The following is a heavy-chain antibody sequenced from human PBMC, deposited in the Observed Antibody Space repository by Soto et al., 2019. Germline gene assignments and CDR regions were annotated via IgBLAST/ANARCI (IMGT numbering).Heavy chain of an antibody. Sequence: QVQLVQSGAEVKKPGASVKLSCKASGYTFINYYIHWVRQAPGQGLEWMGIFNPTSGSTNYAQKFKGRVTLTVDTSTRTVYMELSSLRFDDTAVYYCARDLAAGDYWGQGTLVTVSS. CDR3: ARDLAAGDY. V-gene: IGHV1-46*01. D-gene: IGHD6-13*01. CDR1: GYTFINYY. J-gene: IGHJ4*02. CDR2: FNPTSGST.